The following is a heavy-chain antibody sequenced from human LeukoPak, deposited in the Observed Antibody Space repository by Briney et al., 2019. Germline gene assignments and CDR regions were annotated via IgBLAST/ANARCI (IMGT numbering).Heavy chain of an antibody. V-gene: IGHV3-30*18. CDR1: GFTFTSYD. J-gene: IGHJ4*02. CDR2: VSHDGSHK. D-gene: IGHD3-22*01. CDR3: ANIWGYHDGRGSYQGFP. Sequence: GGSLRLSCSASGFTFTSYDLHWVRQAPGKGLEWVAVVSHDGSHKYYADSVKGRFSISRDNSKNMLYLHMNSLIAEDTAFYFCANIWGYHDGRGSYQGFPWGQGTLVTVSS.